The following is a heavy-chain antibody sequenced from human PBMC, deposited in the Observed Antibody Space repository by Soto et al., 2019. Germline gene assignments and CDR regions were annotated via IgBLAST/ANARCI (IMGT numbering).Heavy chain of an antibody. D-gene: IGHD2-15*01. Sequence: PSETLSLTCTVSGGSISSSGYYWGWIRQPPGKGLEWIGSIYYSGSTYYNPSPKSRVTISVDTSKNQFSLKLSSVTAADTAVYYCARQTYCRGGSCPSASWFDPWGKGTLVTVSS. CDR2: IYYSGST. CDR1: GGSISSSGYY. J-gene: IGHJ5*02. CDR3: ARQTYCRGGSCPSASWFDP. V-gene: IGHV4-39*01.